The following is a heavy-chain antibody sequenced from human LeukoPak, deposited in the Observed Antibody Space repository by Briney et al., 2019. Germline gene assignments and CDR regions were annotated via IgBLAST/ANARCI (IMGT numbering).Heavy chain of an antibody. CDR3: ARLDIVVVVAALRAPNDY. J-gene: IGHJ4*02. CDR1: GGSISSSSYY. D-gene: IGHD2-15*01. Sequence: SETLSLTCTVSGGSISSSSYYWGWIRQPPGKGLEWIGSIYYSGSTYYNPYLKSRVTISVDTSKNQFSLKLSSVTAADTAVYYCARLDIVVVVAALRAPNDYWGQGTLVTVSS. V-gene: IGHV4-39*01. CDR2: IYYSGST.